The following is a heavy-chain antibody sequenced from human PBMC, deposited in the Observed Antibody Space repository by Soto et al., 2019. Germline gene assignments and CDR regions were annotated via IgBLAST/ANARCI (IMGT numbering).Heavy chain of an antibody. J-gene: IGHJ3*01. CDR3: VRDDEEGPNGYAV. V-gene: IGHV3-33*05. D-gene: IGHD2-2*01. CDR2: LSRDGSGH. Sequence: VLSRDGSGHWYLDSVKGRFTISRDNSQNTLFMQMNSVRVDDTARYYCVRDDEEGPNGYAVWGQGTMVHVSS.